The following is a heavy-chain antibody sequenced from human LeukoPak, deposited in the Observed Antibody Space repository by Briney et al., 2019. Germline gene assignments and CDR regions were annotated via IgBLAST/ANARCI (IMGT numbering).Heavy chain of an antibody. J-gene: IGHJ4*02. Sequence: GGSLRLSCAVSGFTFSSYSINWVRQAPGKGLEWVSSISGSSDYIYYAASVKGRFTISRDNAKNSLYLQMNSPRAEDTAVYYCARDDYGGNDYFDYWGQGTLVTVSS. CDR3: ARDDYGGNDYFDY. V-gene: IGHV3-21*01. CDR1: GFTFSSYS. D-gene: IGHD4-23*01. CDR2: ISGSSDYI.